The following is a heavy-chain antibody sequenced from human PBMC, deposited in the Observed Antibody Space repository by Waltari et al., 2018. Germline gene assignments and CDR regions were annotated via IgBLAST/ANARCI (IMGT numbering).Heavy chain of an antibody. V-gene: IGHV4-61*02. J-gene: IGHJ4*02. CDR1: GDSITSGSYH. D-gene: IGHD6-25*01. CDR3: TRDAAGGIDF. CDR2: IYKYGNT. Sequence: PGLVKPSQTLSLICSVSGDSITSGSYHWSWIRQPAGEGLEFIGRIYKYGNTIYNPSLKGRVTISMDTSKNQFSLRLESVTATDTAVYYCTRDAAGGIDFWGQGTLVTVSS.